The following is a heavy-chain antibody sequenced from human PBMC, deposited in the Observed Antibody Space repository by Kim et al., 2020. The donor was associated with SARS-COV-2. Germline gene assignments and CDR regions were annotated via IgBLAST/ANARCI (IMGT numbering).Heavy chain of an antibody. CDR1: GDSISSSSNY. V-gene: IGHV4-39*01. J-gene: IGHJ4*02. CDR2: INYSGNN. Sequence: SETLSLTCTVSGDSISSSSNYWGWLRQPPGKGLEWIGSINYSGNNYYNPSLKSRVTISVDTSKNQFSLKMRPGTAADTAVYYCARLVSENSAVEYWGQGTLVTVSS. CDR3: ARLVSENSAVEY.